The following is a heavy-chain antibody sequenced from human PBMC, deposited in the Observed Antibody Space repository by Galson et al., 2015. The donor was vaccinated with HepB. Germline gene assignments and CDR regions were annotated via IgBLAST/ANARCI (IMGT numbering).Heavy chain of an antibody. D-gene: IGHD2/OR15-2a*01. V-gene: IGHV3-23*01. CDR3: SKGRFYDTNYSPPPAYYYYGMNV. CDR1: EFAFGSYA. J-gene: IGHJ6*02. CDR2: ISNSGEST. Sequence: SLRLSCAASEFAFGSYAMSWVRQAPGKGLKWVSAISNSGESTFYADSVKGRFTISRDNSENTLYLLMNSLRVEGTAVYYCSKGRFYDTNYSPPPAYYYYGMNVWGQGTTVTVSS.